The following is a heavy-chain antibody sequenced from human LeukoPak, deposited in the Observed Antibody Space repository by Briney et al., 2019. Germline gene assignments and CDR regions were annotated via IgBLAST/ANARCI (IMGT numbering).Heavy chain of an antibody. CDR3: ARKTHPLLGAYYYMDV. D-gene: IGHD2-15*01. Sequence: SETLSLTCTVSGGSISSYYWSWIRQPPGKGLEWVGYIYYSGSTNYNPSLKSRVTISVDTSKNQFSLKLSSVPAADTAVYYCARKTHPLLGAYYYMDVWGKGTTVTVSS. CDR2: IYYSGST. J-gene: IGHJ6*03. V-gene: IGHV4-59*01. CDR1: GGSISSYY.